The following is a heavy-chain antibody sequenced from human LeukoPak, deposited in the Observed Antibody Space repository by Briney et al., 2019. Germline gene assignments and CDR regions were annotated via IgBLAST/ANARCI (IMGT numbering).Heavy chain of an antibody. D-gene: IGHD1-26*01. CDR1: GASFSTYS. CDR3: ARQGASSFWGSYDY. V-gene: IGHV4-4*07. J-gene: IGHJ4*02. CDR2: IYTSGST. Sequence: SGTLSLTCTVSGASFSTYSWSWIRQPAGKGLEWIGRIYTSGSTNYDPSLRSRVTISADKSKNQFSLRLTSVTAADTAVYYCARQGASSFWGSYDYWGQGTLVTVSS.